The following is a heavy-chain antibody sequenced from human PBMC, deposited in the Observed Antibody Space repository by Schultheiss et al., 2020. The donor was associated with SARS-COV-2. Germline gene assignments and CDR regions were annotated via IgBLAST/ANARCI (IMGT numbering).Heavy chain of an antibody. CDR3: ASGRRGSYSFGYYFDY. CDR2: IYPGDSDT. J-gene: IGHJ4*02. V-gene: IGHV5-51*01. Sequence: GESLKISCKGSGYSFTSYWIGWVRQMPGKGLEWMGIIYPGDSDTRYSPSFQGQVTISADKSISTAYLQWSSLKASDTAMYYCASGRRGSYSFGYYFDYWGQGTLVTVSS. CDR1: GYSFTSYW. D-gene: IGHD1-26*01.